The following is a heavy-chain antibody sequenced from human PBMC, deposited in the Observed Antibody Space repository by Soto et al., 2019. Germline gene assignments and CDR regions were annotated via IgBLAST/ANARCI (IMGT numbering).Heavy chain of an antibody. CDR1: GFTFSSYA. CDR2: ISYDGSNK. V-gene: IGHV3-30-3*01. J-gene: IGHJ6*02. Sequence: QVQLVESGGGVVQPGRSLRLSCAASGFTFSSYAMHWVRQAPGKGLEWVAVISYDGSNKYYADSVKGRFTISRDNSKNTLYLQMNSLRAEDTAVYYCARDRGWGLDVVVVAATSGMDVWGQGTTVTVSS. CDR3: ARDRGWGLDVVVVAATSGMDV. D-gene: IGHD2-15*01.